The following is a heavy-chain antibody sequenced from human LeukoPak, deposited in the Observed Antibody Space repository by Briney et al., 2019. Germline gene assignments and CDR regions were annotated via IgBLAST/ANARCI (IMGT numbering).Heavy chain of an antibody. Sequence: GGSLRLSCAASGFTFSSYAMSWVRQAPGKGLEWVSGIRDRGGSTYYADSVEGRFTISRDNSKNTLYLQMNSLRAEDTAVYYCAKAITMNVVGNWFDPWGQGTLVTVSS. CDR1: GFTFSSYA. D-gene: IGHD3-22*01. V-gene: IGHV3-23*01. CDR2: IRDRGGST. J-gene: IGHJ5*02. CDR3: AKAITMNVVGNWFDP.